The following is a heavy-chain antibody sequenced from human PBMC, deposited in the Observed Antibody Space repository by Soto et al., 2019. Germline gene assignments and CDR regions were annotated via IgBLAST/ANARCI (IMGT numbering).Heavy chain of an antibody. D-gene: IGHD3-10*01. CDR1: GGSFSGYY. V-gene: IGHV4-34*01. CDR2: INHSGST. CDR3: ARVKVTMVRGVISHNWFDP. Sequence: SETLSLTCAVYGGSFSGYYWSWIRQPLGKGLEWIGEINHSGSTNYNPSLKSRVTISVDTSKNQFSLKLSSVTAADTAVYYCARVKVTMVRGVISHNWFDPWGQGTLVTVSS. J-gene: IGHJ5*02.